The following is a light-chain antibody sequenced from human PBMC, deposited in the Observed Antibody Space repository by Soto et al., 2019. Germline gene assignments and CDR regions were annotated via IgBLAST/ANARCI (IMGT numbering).Light chain of an antibody. CDR1: SSDVGDYNY. J-gene: IGLJ2*01. CDR3: SSYTSSRTL. CDR2: DVS. V-gene: IGLV2-14*01. Sequence: QSALTQPASVSGSPGQSFTISCTGTSSDVGDYNYVSWYQQHPGKAPKLMIFDVSNRPSGVSYRFSGSKSGNTASLTISGLQAEDEADYYCSSYTSSRTLFGGGTQLTVL.